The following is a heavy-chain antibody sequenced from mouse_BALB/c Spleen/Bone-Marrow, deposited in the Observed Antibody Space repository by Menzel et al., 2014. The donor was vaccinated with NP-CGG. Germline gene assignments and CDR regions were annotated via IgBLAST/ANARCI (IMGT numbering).Heavy chain of an antibody. V-gene: IGHV1-80*01. CDR1: GYAISGYW. Sequence: VKLVESGAELVRPGSSVKISCKASGYAISGYWMNWVKRRPGQGLEWIGQIYPGDDDTIYNGKFKGKATLTADKSSNTAYMQLSSLTSEDSAVYLCAREDYGNSWFAYWGQGTLVTVSA. J-gene: IGHJ3*01. CDR2: IYPGDDDT. CDR3: AREDYGNSWFAY. D-gene: IGHD2-1*01.